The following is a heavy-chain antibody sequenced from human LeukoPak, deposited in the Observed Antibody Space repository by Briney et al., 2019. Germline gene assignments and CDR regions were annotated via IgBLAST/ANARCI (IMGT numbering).Heavy chain of an antibody. J-gene: IGHJ3*02. CDR3: AKVSTTVTTLGAFDI. CDR1: GFTFSSYA. CDR2: ISYDGSNK. V-gene: IGHV3-30*04. D-gene: IGHD4-17*01. Sequence: GGSLRLSCAASGFTFSSYAMHWVRQAPGKGLEWVAVISYDGSNKYYADPVKGRFTISRDNSKNTLYLQMNSLRAEDTAVYYCAKVSTTVTTLGAFDIWGQGTMVTVSS.